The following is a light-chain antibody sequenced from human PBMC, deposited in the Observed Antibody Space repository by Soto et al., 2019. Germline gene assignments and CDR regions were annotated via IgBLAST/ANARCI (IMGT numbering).Light chain of an antibody. CDR3: QQANSFPLT. J-gene: IGKJ4*01. Sequence: DIKMNQPPSSLSASLEDRVIITCRASQSISNHLNWYQQKPGKAPKLLIFAASSLQSGVPSRFSGSRSGPDFTLTISSLQPEDFATYYCQQANSFPLTLGGGTKVDIK. V-gene: IGKV1-39*01. CDR2: AAS. CDR1: QSISNH.